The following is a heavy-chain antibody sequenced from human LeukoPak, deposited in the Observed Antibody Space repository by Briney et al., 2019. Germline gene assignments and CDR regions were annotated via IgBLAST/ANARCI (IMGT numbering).Heavy chain of an antibody. CDR3: ARMGCSGGSCYSAGWFDP. J-gene: IGHJ5*02. CDR2: IYYSGST. CDR1: GGSISSYY. Sequence: PSETLSLTCTVSGGSISSYYWSWIRQPPGKGLEWIGYIYYSGSTNYNPSLKSRVTISVDTSKNQFSLKLSSVTAADTAVYYCARMGCSGGSCYSAGWFDPWGQGTLVTVSS. D-gene: IGHD2-15*01. V-gene: IGHV4-59*12.